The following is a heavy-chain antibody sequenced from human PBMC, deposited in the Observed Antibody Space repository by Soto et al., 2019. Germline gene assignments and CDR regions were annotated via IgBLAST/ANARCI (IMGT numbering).Heavy chain of an antibody. CDR2: ISSSGRTT. J-gene: IGHJ1*01. CDR3: AREDDYYDTSGSIEYFQH. D-gene: IGHD3-22*01. CDR1: GFTFSDYY. Sequence: QVQLVESGGGLVKPGGSLRLSCAVSGFTFSDYYMSWIRQAPGKGLEWVSYISSSGRTTYYADSVRGRFTISRDNAKNSLYLQMNSLRAEDTAVYYCAREDDYYDTSGSIEYFQHWGQGTLVTVSS. V-gene: IGHV3-11*01.